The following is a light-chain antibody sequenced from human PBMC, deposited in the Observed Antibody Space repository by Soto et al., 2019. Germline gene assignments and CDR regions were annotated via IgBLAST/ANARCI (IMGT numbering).Light chain of an antibody. J-gene: IGKJ5*01. V-gene: IGKV1-27*01. CDR1: QDISNY. CDR3: QKYNSALT. Sequence: IQMTQSPSSLSSSIGDTVTITCRASQDISNYLAWYQQTPGKVPKLLIYTTSTLQSGVPSRFIVSGSGTDFTLTIRSMTPEDVATYDCQKYNSALTFGQGTRLEIK. CDR2: TTS.